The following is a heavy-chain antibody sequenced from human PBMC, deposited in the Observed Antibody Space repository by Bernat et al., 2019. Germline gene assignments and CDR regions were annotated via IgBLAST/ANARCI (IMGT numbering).Heavy chain of an antibody. CDR2: ISDNGGTT. D-gene: IGHD1-26*01. CDR3: ARVLRSGSYYVLDY. CDR1: GFTFSSYA. J-gene: IGHJ4*02. V-gene: IGHV3-64*01. Sequence: EVQLVESGGGLVQPGGSLRLSCTTSGFTFSSYAMHWVRQAPGKGLEYVSAISDNGGTTYYANSVKGRFTISRDNSKNTLYLQMGSLRAEDMAVYYCARVLRSGSYYVLDYWGQGTLVTVSS.